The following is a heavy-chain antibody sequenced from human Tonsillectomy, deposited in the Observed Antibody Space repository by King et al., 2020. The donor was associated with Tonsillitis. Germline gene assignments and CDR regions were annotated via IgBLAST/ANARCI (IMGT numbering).Heavy chain of an antibody. CDR3: AKGVYGDYLVTTIFDY. V-gene: IGHV3-23*04. Sequence: VQLVESGGGLVQPGGSLRLSCAASGFTFSSYAMSWVRQAPGKGLEWVSDISGSGGSTYYADSVKGRFTIARDNSKNTLVLQMNSLRAEDTAVYYCAKGVYGDYLVTTIFDYWGQGTLVTVSS. CDR2: ISGSGGST. J-gene: IGHJ4*02. CDR1: GFTFSSYA. D-gene: IGHD4-17*01.